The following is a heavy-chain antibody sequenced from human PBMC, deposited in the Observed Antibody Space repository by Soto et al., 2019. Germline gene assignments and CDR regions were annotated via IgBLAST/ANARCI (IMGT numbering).Heavy chain of an antibody. V-gene: IGHV3-9*02. CDR2: ISSNSATI. D-gene: IGHD4-17*01. CDR3: VKEMKLGGMTTVHYFGP. J-gene: IGHJ4*02. Sequence: EVQLVESGGGLVQPGRSLRLSCVASGFIADDYAMHWVRQAPGKGLEWVSGISSNSATINYADSVKGRFTISRDNAKNSLFLQMNRLRPEDKAFYYCVKEMKLGGMTTVHYFGPWGQGTLVTVSS. CDR1: GFIADDYA.